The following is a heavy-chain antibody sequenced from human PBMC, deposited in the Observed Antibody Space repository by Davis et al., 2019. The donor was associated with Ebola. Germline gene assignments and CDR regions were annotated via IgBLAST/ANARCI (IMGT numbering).Heavy chain of an antibody. V-gene: IGHV4-39*01. CDR3: AALVAGVDY. CDR2: IYQSVST. CDR1: GGTVSSGPNY. Sequence: SETLSLTCSVSGGTVSSGPNYWVWFRQPPGKGLVWIGSIYQSVSTYYNPSLKSRVSMSIDTSKNQFSLKLSSVTAADTAVYYCAALVAGVDYWGQGTLVTVSS. D-gene: IGHD6-19*01. J-gene: IGHJ4*02.